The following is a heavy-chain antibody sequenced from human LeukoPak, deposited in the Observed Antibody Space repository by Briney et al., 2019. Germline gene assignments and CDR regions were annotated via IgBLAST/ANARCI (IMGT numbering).Heavy chain of an antibody. D-gene: IGHD3-22*01. Sequence: GGSLRLSCAAPGFIFRCSVMHWVRQAPGKGLEWVAVISYDGSNKHYVDSVMGRFTISRDNSKNTVYLQMNSLRAEDTAVYYCAKHSHDGSAPYYEVQFDSWGQGTLVTVSS. CDR3: AKHSHDGSAPYYEVQFDS. J-gene: IGHJ4*02. V-gene: IGHV3-30*18. CDR2: ISYDGSNK. CDR1: GFIFRCSV.